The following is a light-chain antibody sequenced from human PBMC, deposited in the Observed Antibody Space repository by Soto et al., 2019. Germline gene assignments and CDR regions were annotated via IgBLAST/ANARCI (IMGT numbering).Light chain of an antibody. CDR3: QQYNSYPLT. Sequence: DIQMTQSPSSLSASVGDRVTITCRSSQTISTYLQWFHQKPGKAPKLLIYDASSLESGVPSRFSGSGSGTEFTLTISSLQPDDFATYYCQQYNSYPLTFGGGTKVDIK. CDR2: DAS. J-gene: IGKJ4*01. V-gene: IGKV1-5*01. CDR1: QTISTY.